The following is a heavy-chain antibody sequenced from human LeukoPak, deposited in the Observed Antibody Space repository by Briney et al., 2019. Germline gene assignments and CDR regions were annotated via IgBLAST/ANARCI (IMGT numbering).Heavy chain of an antibody. J-gene: IGHJ4*02. Sequence: GGSLRLSCAASGFTFGSYWMSWVRQAPGKGLEWVANIKQDGSEKYYVDSVKGRFTISRDNAKNSLYLQMNSLRAEDTAVYYCARDQARMVRGVIYGYFDYRGQGTLVTVSS. D-gene: IGHD3-10*01. V-gene: IGHV3-7*01. CDR2: IKQDGSEK. CDR1: GFTFGSYW. CDR3: ARDQARMVRGVIYGYFDY.